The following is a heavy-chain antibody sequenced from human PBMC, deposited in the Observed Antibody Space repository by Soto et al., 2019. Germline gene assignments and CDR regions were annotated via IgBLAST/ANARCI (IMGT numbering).Heavy chain of an antibody. Sequence: PGESLKISCKGSGYSFTSYWIGWVRQMPGKGLEWMGIIYPGDSDTRYSPSFQGQVTISADKSISTAYLQMNSLRAEDTAVYFCAREFISGEPAAIAYYYYGMDVWGQGTTVTVSS. CDR3: AREFISGEPAAIAYYYYGMDV. D-gene: IGHD2-2*02. J-gene: IGHJ6*02. V-gene: IGHV5-51*01. CDR1: GYSFTSYW. CDR2: IYPGDSDT.